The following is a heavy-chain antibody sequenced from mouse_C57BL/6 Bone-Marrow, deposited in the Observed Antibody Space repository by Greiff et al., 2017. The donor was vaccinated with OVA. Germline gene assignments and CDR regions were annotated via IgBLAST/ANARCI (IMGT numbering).Heavy chain of an antibody. CDR2: INPNNGGT. CDR3: ARSGDGYYVDY. V-gene: IGHV1-26*01. CDR1: GYTFTDYY. Sequence: EVQLQQSGPELVKPGASVKISCKASGYTFTDYYMNWVKQSHGKSLEWIGDINPNNGGTSYNQKFKGKATLTVDKSSSTAYMELRSLTSEDSAVYYCARSGDGYYVDYWGQGTTLTVSS. J-gene: IGHJ2*01. D-gene: IGHD2-3*01.